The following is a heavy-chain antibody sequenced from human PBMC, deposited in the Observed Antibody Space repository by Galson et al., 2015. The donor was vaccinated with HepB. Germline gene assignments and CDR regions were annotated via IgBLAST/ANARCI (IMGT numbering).Heavy chain of an antibody. CDR2: ISSSSSYI. D-gene: IGHD6-19*01. Sequence: SLRLSCAASGFTFSSYSMNWVRQAPGKGLEWVSSISSSSSYIYYADSVKGRFTISRDNAKNSLYLQMNSLRAEDTAVYYCARDLRAVAGGAFDYWGQGTLVTVSS. CDR1: GFTFSSYS. V-gene: IGHV3-21*01. CDR3: ARDLRAVAGGAFDY. J-gene: IGHJ4*02.